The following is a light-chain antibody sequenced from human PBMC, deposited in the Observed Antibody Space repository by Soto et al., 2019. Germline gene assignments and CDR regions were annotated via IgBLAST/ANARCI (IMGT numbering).Light chain of an antibody. Sequence: QSVLTQPASMSGSPGQSIPISCTGTSSYVGVYNYVSWYRQHPGRAPKLMIYDVSNRPSGVSNRFSGSKSGNTASLTISGLQAEDEADYYCSSYTRSSTYVFGTGTKSPS. CDR1: SSYVGVYNY. CDR3: SSYTRSSTYV. CDR2: DVS. V-gene: IGLV2-14*01. J-gene: IGLJ1*01.